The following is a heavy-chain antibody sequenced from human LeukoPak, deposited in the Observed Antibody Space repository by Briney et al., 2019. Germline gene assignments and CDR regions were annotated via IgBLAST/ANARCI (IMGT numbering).Heavy chain of an antibody. J-gene: IGHJ4*02. Sequence: KTSETLSLTCTASGGSISSYSWSWIRQPPGKGLEWIGYIYYSGSTNYNPSLKSRVTISVDTSKNQFSLKLSSVTAADTAVYYCARSHSVWTSFDYWGQGTLVTVSS. CDR3: ARSHSVWTSFDY. V-gene: IGHV4-59*01. CDR1: GGSISSYS. CDR2: IYYSGST. D-gene: IGHD3/OR15-3a*01.